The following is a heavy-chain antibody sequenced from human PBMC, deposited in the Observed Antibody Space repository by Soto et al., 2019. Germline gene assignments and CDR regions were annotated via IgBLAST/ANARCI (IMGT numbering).Heavy chain of an antibody. CDR3: TSDFGVYVSRAFDT. J-gene: IGHJ3*02. Sequence: QVQLVQSGAEVKNPGASVKVSCKASGYSFTSYDINWVRQATGQGLAWLGWMTPNSGNAGYAQKVHGRVTMTRNTSIRTAYMELSRLRLDDTAVYYCTSDFGVYVSRAFDTWGQGTMVTVSS. V-gene: IGHV1-8*01. D-gene: IGHD4-17*01. CDR2: MTPNSGNA. CDR1: GYSFTSYD.